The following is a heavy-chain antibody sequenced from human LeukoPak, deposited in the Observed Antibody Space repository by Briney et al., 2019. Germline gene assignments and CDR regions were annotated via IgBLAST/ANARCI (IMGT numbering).Heavy chain of an antibody. V-gene: IGHV3-30*18. J-gene: IGHJ2*01. CDR1: GFTFSSYG. D-gene: IGHD3-22*01. CDR3: AKDPQYYYDSSGSWYFDL. Sequence: PGGSLRLSCAASGFTFSSYGMHWVRQAPGKGLEWVAVISYDGSNKYYADSVKGRFTISRDNSKNTLYLQMNSLRAEDTAVYYCAKDPQYYYDSSGSWYFDLWGRGTLVTVSS. CDR2: ISYDGSNK.